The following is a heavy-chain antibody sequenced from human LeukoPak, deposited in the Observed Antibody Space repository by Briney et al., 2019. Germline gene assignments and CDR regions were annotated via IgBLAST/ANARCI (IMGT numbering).Heavy chain of an antibody. CDR2: ISGRGDRT. Sequence: QPGGSLRLSCAASGFTFSSYSMNWVRQAPGKGLEWVSGISGRGDRTYDAASVKGRFTISRDNSKNTLYLQMNTLRAEDTAVYYCAKAAGDGGGSYYKHTELHYWGQGTLVTVSS. J-gene: IGHJ4*02. D-gene: IGHD3-10*01. CDR3: AKAAGDGGGSYYKHTELHY. V-gene: IGHV3-23*01. CDR1: GFTFSSYS.